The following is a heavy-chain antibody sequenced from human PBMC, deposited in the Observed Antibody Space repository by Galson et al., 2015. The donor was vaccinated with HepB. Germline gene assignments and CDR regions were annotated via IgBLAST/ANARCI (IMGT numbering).Heavy chain of an antibody. CDR2: IYTSGST. J-gene: IGHJ3*02. CDR3: ARPGCGSSTSCYTGAFDI. CDR1: GGSISSGSYY. Sequence: TLSLTCTVSGGSISSGSYYWSWIRQPAGKGLEWIGRIYTSGSTNYNPSLKSRVTMSVDTSKNQFSLKLSSVTAADTAVYYCARPGCGSSTSCYTGAFDIWGQGTMVTVSS. V-gene: IGHV4-61*02. D-gene: IGHD2-2*02.